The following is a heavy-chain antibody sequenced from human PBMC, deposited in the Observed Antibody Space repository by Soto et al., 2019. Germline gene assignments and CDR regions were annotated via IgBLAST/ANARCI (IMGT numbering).Heavy chain of an antibody. CDR3: ARGIFGVVRDYYYGMDV. CDR2: INAGNGNT. CDR1: GYTFTSYA. J-gene: IGHJ6*02. Sequence: VASVKVSCKASGYTFTSYAMHWVRQAPGQRLEWMGWINAGNGNTKYSQKFQGRVTITRDTSASTAYMELSSLRSEDTAVYYCARGIFGVVRDYYYGMDVWGQGTTVTVSS. D-gene: IGHD3-3*01. V-gene: IGHV1-3*01.